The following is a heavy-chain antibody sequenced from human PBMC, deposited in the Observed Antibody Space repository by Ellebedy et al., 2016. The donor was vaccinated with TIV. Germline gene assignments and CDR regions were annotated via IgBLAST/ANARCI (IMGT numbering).Heavy chain of an antibody. CDR2: IKTDGSET. D-gene: IGHD3-3*01. CDR1: GFSFRNFW. V-gene: IGHV3-7*01. CDR3: VGFGVFNL. Sequence: GESLKIPCAACGFSFRNFWMSWVRQAPGKGLEWVAHIKTDGSETYYVDPVKGRFTISRENAKNALFLQMDGLRVDDSAVYYCVGFGVFNLWGQGAPVTVSS. J-gene: IGHJ5*02.